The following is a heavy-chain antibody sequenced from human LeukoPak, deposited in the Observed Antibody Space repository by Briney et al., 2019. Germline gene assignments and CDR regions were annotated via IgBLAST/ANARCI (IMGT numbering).Heavy chain of an antibody. D-gene: IGHD5-24*01. V-gene: IGHV3-20*04. Sequence: GGSLRLSCAASGFTFDDYGMNWVRHAPGKGLEWVSGINWNGEYIGYADSVKGRFTISRDSAKTSLYLQMNSLRAEDTAFYYCVRVLYTANYPRRFDPWGQGTLVTVSS. CDR2: INWNGEYI. CDR3: VRVLYTANYPRRFDP. CDR1: GFTFDDYG. J-gene: IGHJ5*02.